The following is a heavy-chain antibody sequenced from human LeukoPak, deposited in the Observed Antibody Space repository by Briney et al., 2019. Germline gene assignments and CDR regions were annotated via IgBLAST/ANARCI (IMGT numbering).Heavy chain of an antibody. J-gene: IGHJ2*01. CDR2: IYSGGST. Sequence: GGSLRLSCAASGFTVSSNYMSWVRQAPGKGLEWVSVIYSGGSTYYADSVKGRFTISRDNSKNTLYLQMNSLRAEDTAVYYCAREKIGCGSTSCRVNWYFDLWGRGTLVTVSS. CDR1: GFTVSSNY. D-gene: IGHD2-2*01. V-gene: IGHV3-53*01. CDR3: AREKIGCGSTSCRVNWYFDL.